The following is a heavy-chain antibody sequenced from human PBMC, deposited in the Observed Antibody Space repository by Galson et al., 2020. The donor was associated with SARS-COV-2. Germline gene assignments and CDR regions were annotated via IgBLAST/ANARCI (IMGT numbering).Heavy chain of an antibody. V-gene: IGHV2-5*02. D-gene: IGHD6-19*01. Sequence: SGPTLVKPTQTLTLTCTFSGFSLTTSGVGVGWIRQPPGKALEWRTFIYWDDDKRYSPFLKSRLTVTKDTSKNQVVLTMTNMDPVDTATYYCAHSRRAVADLYYHHFGMDVWGQGTTVTVSS. CDR3: AHSRRAVADLYYHHFGMDV. CDR1: GFSLTTSGVG. CDR2: IYWDDDK. J-gene: IGHJ6*02.